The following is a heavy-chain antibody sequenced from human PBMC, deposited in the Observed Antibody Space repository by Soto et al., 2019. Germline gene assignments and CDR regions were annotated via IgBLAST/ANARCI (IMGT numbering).Heavy chain of an antibody. CDR2: ISGSGGST. D-gene: IGHD6-13*01. J-gene: IGHJ4*02. CDR1: GFTFSSYA. V-gene: IGHV3-23*01. Sequence: GGSLRLSCAASGFTFSSYAMSWVRQAPGKGLEWVSAISGSGGSTYYADSVKGRFTISRDNSKNTLYLQMNSLRAEDTAVYYCAKYIAAAVTGPPINWGQGTLVTVS. CDR3: AKYIAAAVTGPPIN.